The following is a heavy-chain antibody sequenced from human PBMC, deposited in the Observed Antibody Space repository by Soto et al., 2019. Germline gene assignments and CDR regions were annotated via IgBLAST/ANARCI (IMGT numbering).Heavy chain of an antibody. CDR3: ASGWRVDAFDI. V-gene: IGHV3-53*04. J-gene: IGHJ3*02. CDR1: GFSVSSHY. Sequence: EVQLVESGGGLVQPGGSLRLSCAASGFSVSSHYMSWVRQAPGKGLEWVSLIYSGGSTYYADSVKGRFTISRHNSKNTLYLQMNSRRAEDTAVYYCASGWRVDAFDIWGQGTMVTVSS. CDR2: IYSGGST. D-gene: IGHD3-3*01.